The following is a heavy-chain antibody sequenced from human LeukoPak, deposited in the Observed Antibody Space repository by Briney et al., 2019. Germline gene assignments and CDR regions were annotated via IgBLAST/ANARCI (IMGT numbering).Heavy chain of an antibody. CDR2: FNPNSGGT. D-gene: IGHD3-10*01. CDR3: ARDLDYYGSGSFFNI. Sequence: GASVKVSCKASGYTFTGYYMHWVRHAPGQGLEWMGWFNPNSGGTNYAQKFQGRVTMTRDTSITTAYMELSRLRSDDTAVYYCARDLDYYGSGSFFNIWGQGTMVTVSS. V-gene: IGHV1-2*02. J-gene: IGHJ3*02. CDR1: GYTFTGYY.